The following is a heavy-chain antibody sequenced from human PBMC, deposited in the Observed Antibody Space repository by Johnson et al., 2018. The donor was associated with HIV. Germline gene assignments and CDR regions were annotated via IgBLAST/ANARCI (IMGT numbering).Heavy chain of an antibody. Sequence: EVQLVESGGGLVQPGGSLRLSCAASGFSFSTYWMHWVRQAPGKGLVWVSRINSDGSNTTYADSVKGRFTLSRHNAKNKLYLQMHNLRAEDTAVYYCAKDLELSPGTARAVGGSFDIWGQGTMVTVSS. CDR3: AKDLELSPGTARAVGGSFDI. V-gene: IGHV3-74*01. CDR1: GFSFSTYW. CDR2: INSDGSNT. J-gene: IGHJ3*02. D-gene: IGHD6-19*01.